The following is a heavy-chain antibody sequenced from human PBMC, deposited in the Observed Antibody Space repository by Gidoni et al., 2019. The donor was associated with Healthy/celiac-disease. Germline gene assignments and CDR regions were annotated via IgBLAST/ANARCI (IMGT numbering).Heavy chain of an antibody. V-gene: IGHV4-31*03. CDR2: IYYSGST. J-gene: IGHJ4*02. Sequence: QVQLQESGPGLVKPSQTLSLTCTVSGGSISSGGYYWSWIRQHPGKGLEWIGYIYYSGSTYYNPSLKSRVTISVDTSKNQFSLKLSSVTAADTAVYYCARSQITIFGVVTPSFDYWGQGTLVTVSS. D-gene: IGHD3-3*01. CDR3: ARSQITIFGVVTPSFDY. CDR1: GGSISSGGYY.